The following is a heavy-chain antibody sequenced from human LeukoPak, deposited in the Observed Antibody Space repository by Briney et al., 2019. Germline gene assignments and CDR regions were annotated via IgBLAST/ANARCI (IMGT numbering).Heavy chain of an antibody. CDR2: INPNSGGT. V-gene: IGHV1-2*02. J-gene: IGHJ4*02. Sequence: GASVKVSCKASGYTFTGYYMHWVRQAPGQGLEWMGWINPNSGGTNYAQKFQGRVTMTRDTSISTAYMELSRLRSDDTAVYYCARAGVYSSGRYSFDYWGQGTLVTVSS. CDR3: ARAGVYSSGRYSFDY. CDR1: GYTFTGYY. D-gene: IGHD6-19*01.